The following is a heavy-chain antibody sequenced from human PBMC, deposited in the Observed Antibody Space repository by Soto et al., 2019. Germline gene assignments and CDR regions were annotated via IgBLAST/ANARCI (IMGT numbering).Heavy chain of an antibody. J-gene: IGHJ5*02. CDR1: GYTFTNYG. CDR3: ARGVGSGSYYNQYNWFDP. CDR2: ISAYNGNT. Sequence: ASVKVSCKASGYTFTNYGISWVRQAPGEGLEWMGWISAYNGNTKYAQKFQGRVTMTTDTSTSTAYMELRSLRSDDTAVYYCARGVGSGSYYNQYNWFDPGAREPWSPSPQ. D-gene: IGHD3-10*01. V-gene: IGHV1-18*01.